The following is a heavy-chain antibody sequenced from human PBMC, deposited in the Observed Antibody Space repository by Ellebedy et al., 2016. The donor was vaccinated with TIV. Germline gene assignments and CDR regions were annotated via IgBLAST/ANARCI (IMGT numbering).Heavy chain of an antibody. V-gene: IGHV3-30*01. D-gene: IGHD5-18*01. J-gene: IGHJ4*02. CDR3: ARDIYSYGYGAFDY. CDR1: GFTFSSYS. Sequence: PGGSLRLSCAASGFTFSSYSMQWVRQAPGRGLEWVAVISFDGSNKDYADSVRGRFTIFRDNSKNTLYLQMNSLRPGDTAVYYCARDIYSYGYGAFDYWGQGTLVTVSS. CDR2: ISFDGSNK.